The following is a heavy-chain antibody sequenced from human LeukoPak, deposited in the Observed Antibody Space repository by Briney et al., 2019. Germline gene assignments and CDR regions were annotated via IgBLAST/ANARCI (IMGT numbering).Heavy chain of an antibody. CDR3: TTWVGAHFDF. D-gene: IGHD1-26*01. CDR2: IYSGGST. Sequence: PGGSLRLSCAASGFTVSSNYMSWVRQAPGKGLEWVSVIYSGGSTYYADSVKGRFTISRDNSKNTLYLQMNSLRAEDTAVYFCTTWVGAHFDFWGQGTLVTVSS. V-gene: IGHV3-53*01. J-gene: IGHJ4*02. CDR1: GFTVSSNY.